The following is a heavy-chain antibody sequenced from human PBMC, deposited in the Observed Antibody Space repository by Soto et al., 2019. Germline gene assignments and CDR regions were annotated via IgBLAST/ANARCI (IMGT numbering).Heavy chain of an antibody. CDR1: GGSFSGYY. Sequence: SETLSLTCAVYGGSFSGYYWSWIRQPPGKGLEWIGEINHSGSTNYNPSLKSRVTISVDTSKNQFSLKLSSVTAADTAVYYCARRIVVVPAAMFPNWFDPWGQGTLVTVSS. CDR2: INHSGST. J-gene: IGHJ5*02. D-gene: IGHD2-2*01. CDR3: ARRIVVVPAAMFPNWFDP. V-gene: IGHV4-34*01.